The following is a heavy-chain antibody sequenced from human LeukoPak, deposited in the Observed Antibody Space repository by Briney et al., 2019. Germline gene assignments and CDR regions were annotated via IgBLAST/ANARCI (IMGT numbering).Heavy chain of an antibody. D-gene: IGHD1-26*01. CDR1: GFTVSSNY. CDR3: ARGDRGYFDY. V-gene: IGHV3-53*01. J-gene: IGHJ4*02. CDR2: LYDDGST. Sequence: GGSLRLSCAASGFTVSSNYMSWVRQAPGKGLEWVSVLYDDGSTYYADSVKGRFTISRDNSKNTLYLQMNSLRAEDTAVYYCARGDRGYFDYWGQGTLVTVSA.